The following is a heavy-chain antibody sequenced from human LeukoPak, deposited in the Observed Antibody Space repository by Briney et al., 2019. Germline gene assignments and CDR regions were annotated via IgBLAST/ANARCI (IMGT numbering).Heavy chain of an antibody. CDR1: GFTFNNYW. Sequence: GGSLRLSCVVSGFTFNNYWMSWVRQAPGKGLEWVATMKQDGGEIYYVDSVRGRFTISRVNAKNSLYLQINSLRAEDTAMYDCARIMDLIGVHFDFWGQGTLVTVSS. V-gene: IGHV3-7*01. J-gene: IGHJ4*02. D-gene: IGHD2-21*01. CDR2: MKQDGGEI. CDR3: ARIMDLIGVHFDF.